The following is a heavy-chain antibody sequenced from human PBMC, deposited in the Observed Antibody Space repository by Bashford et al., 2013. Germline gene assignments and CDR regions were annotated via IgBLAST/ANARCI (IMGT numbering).Heavy chain of an antibody. CDR1: GGTFSSYA. Sequence: SVKVSCKASGGTFSSYAISWVRQAPGQGLEWMGGIIPIFGTANYAQKFQGRVTITADESTSTAYMELSSLRSEDTAVYYCARPQLLSNYYYGMDVWGQRDHGHRLL. D-gene: IGHD2-2*01. V-gene: IGHV1-69*13. J-gene: IGHJ6*04. CDR3: ARPQLLSNYYYGMDV. CDR2: IIPIFGTA.